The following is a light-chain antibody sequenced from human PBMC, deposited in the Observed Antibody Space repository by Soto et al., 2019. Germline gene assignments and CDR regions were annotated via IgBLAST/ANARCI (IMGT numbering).Light chain of an antibody. V-gene: IGKV3-20*01. J-gene: IGKJ1*01. Sequence: EIVLTQSPGTLSLSPGERATLSCRASQSISSSYLAWYQQRPGQAPRLLIYVASSRATGITDRFSGSGSGTDFTLTISRLEPEDVAVYFCQQYGSSPRKFGQGTKVEVK. CDR3: QQYGSSPRK. CDR2: VAS. CDR1: QSISSSY.